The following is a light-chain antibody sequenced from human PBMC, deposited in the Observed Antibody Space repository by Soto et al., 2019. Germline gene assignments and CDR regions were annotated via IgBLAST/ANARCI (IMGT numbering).Light chain of an antibody. J-gene: IGLJ1*01. CDR3: SSYACSNNFGV. V-gene: IGLV2-11*01. CDR1: SSDVGGHNY. CDR2: DVT. Sequence: QSVLTQPRSVSGSPGQSVTISCTGTSSDVGGHNYVSWYQQHPGKAPILIIFDVTKRPSGVPDRFSGSKSGNTASLTVSGLQAEDEADYYCSSYACSNNFGVFGTGTQVTAL.